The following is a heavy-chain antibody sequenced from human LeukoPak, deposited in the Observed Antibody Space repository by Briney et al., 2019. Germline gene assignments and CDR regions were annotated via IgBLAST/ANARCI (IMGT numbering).Heavy chain of an antibody. D-gene: IGHD3-10*01. J-gene: IGHJ6*02. CDR2: ISAYNGNT. Sequence: GASVKVSCKASGGSFSSFVITWVRQAPGQGLEWMGRISAYNGNTNCAQKLQGRVTMTTDTSTSTAYMELRSLRSDDTAVYYCARGWGGATPLHGMDVWGQGTTVTVSS. CDR3: ARGWGGATPLHGMDV. V-gene: IGHV1-18*01. CDR1: GGSFSSFV.